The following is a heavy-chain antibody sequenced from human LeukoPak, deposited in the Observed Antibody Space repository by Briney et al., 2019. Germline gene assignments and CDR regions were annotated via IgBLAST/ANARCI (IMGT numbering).Heavy chain of an antibody. V-gene: IGHV3-23*01. CDR3: AKAYCSGGSCYYDY. D-gene: IGHD2-15*01. J-gene: IGHJ4*02. CDR1: GFTFSSYA. CDR2: ISVNGGST. Sequence: GGSLRLSCAASGFTFSSYAMSWVRQAPGKGLEWVSSISVNGGSTYYADSVKGRFTISRDNSKNTLYLQMNSLRAEDTAVYYCAKAYCSGGSCYYDYWGQGTLVTVSS.